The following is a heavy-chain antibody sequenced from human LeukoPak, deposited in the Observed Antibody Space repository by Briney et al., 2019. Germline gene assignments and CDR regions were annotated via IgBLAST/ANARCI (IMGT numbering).Heavy chain of an antibody. J-gene: IGHJ6*03. Sequence: GASVKVCCRASSYSFTSYGINWVRQAPGQGLEWMGWISGYNGDRNYAQKLQDRVTMTTDTSTSTAYMELRGLRSDDTAVYYCARAAIYYYYMDVWGKGTRVPVSS. V-gene: IGHV1-18*01. CDR1: SYSFTSYG. D-gene: IGHD2-21*01. CDR3: ARAAIYYYYMDV. CDR2: ISGYNGDR.